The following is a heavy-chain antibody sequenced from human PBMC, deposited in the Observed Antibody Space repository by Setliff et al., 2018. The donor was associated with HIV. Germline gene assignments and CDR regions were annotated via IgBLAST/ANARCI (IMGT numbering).Heavy chain of an antibody. CDR1: GYKFSINV. CDR2: VSGYDSHA. D-gene: IGHD3-10*01. J-gene: IGHJ6*02. Sequence: EASVKVSCKTSGYKFSINVINWVRRAPGQGLEWMGWVSGYDSHANYAQKLQGRVTMTSDRSTTTAYMELKNLTSDDTAVYYCARGPAGESYGMDVWGQGTTVTVS. V-gene: IGHV1-18*01. CDR3: ARGPAGESYGMDV.